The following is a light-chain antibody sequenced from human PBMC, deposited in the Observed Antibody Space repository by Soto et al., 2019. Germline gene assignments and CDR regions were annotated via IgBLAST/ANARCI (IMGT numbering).Light chain of an antibody. V-gene: IGKV3-20*01. Sequence: EIVLTQSPGTLSLSPGARATLSCRASQSVGSSYVGWYQHKPGQVPRLVIYGASSRATGIADRFSGSGSGTDFTLTISRLETEDFAVYYCQHFGNSRTVGQGTKVEIK. CDR3: QHFGNSRT. CDR2: GAS. CDR1: QSVGSSY. J-gene: IGKJ1*01.